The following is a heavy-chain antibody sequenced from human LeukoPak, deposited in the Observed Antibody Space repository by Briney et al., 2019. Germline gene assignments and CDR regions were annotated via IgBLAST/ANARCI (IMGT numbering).Heavy chain of an antibody. Sequence: PGRSLRLSCAASGFTLSSYEMNWVRQAPGKGLEWVSYISGSGSTIYSADSVKGRLTISRDNAKNSLYLQMNSLRAEDTAVYYCARAGMVTTFDYWGQGTLVTVSS. CDR1: GFTLSSYE. J-gene: IGHJ4*02. CDR3: ARAGMVTTFDY. CDR2: ISGSGSTI. D-gene: IGHD4-17*01. V-gene: IGHV3-48*03.